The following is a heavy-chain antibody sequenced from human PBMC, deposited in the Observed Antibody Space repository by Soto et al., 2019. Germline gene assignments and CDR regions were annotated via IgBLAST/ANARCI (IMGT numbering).Heavy chain of an antibody. CDR3: AKGGDDCSGGTCYYYYYGMDV. Sequence: EVQLLESGGGLVQPGGSLRLSCAASGFTFSSFAVNWVRQSPGKGLEWVSGISGSGGNTYYADSVKGRFTISRDNSKNTLSLQMNRLSAEDTGVYYCAKGGDDCSGGTCYYYYYGMDVWGQGTTVTVSS. J-gene: IGHJ6*02. CDR2: ISGSGGNT. V-gene: IGHV3-23*01. D-gene: IGHD2-15*01. CDR1: GFTFSSFA.